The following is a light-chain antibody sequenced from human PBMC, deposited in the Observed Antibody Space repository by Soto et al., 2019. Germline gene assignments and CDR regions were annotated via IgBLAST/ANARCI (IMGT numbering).Light chain of an antibody. CDR3: SSYAGTNNFGV. CDR2: DVS. V-gene: IGLV2-8*01. J-gene: IGLJ1*01. CDR1: TRDVGAYNY. Sequence: QSVLSQPPSASGSPGQSVTISCTGTTRDVGAYNYVSWYQQHPGKAPKLMIYDVSKRPSGVPDRFSGSKSGNTASLTVSGLQAEDEADYYCSSYAGTNNFGVFGTGTKVTVL.